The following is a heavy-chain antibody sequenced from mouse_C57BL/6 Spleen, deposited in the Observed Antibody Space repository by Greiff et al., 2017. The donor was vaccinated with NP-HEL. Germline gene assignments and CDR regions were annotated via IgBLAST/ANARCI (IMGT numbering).Heavy chain of an antibody. V-gene: IGHV1-82*01. CDR1: GYAFSSSW. CDR3: ARSTVVRYFDV. D-gene: IGHD1-1*01. Sequence: QVQLQQSGPELVKPGASVKISCKASGYAFSSSWMNWVKQRPGKGLEWIGRIYPGDGDTNYNGKFKGKATLTADKSSSTAYMQLSSLTSEDSAVYLCARSTVVRYFDVWGTGTTVTVSS. CDR2: IYPGDGDT. J-gene: IGHJ1*03.